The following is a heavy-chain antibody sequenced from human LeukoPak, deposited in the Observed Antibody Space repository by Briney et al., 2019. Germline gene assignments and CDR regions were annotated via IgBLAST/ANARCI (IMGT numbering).Heavy chain of an antibody. V-gene: IGHV1-8*01. CDR1: GYTFTSYD. J-gene: IGHJ3*02. CDR2: MNTNSGNT. D-gene: IGHD2-2*03. CDR3: ARFLDPAFDI. Sequence: ASVKVSCKASGYTFTSYDINWVRQATGQGLEWMGWMNTNSGNTGYTQKFQGRVTITRNTSKSTAHIDLTSLRPQNPAVYHCARFLDPAFDIWGQGTMVTVSS.